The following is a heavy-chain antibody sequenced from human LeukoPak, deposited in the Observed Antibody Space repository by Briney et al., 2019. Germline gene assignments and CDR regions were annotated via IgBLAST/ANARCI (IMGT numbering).Heavy chain of an antibody. CDR3: ARVRGVTLSYHYFDY. D-gene: IGHD3-10*01. Sequence: GGSLRLSCAASGFTFSTYSMNWVRQAPGKGLEWVSFITGSSTTIHYADSAKGRFTISRDNAKNSLYLQMNSLRDEDTAVYYCARVRGVTLSYHYFDYWGQGTLVTVSS. J-gene: IGHJ4*02. V-gene: IGHV3-48*02. CDR1: GFTFSTYS. CDR2: ITGSSTTI.